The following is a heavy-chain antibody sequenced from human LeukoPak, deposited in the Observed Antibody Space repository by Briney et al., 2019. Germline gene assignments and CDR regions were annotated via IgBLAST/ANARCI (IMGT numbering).Heavy chain of an antibody. J-gene: IGHJ4*02. CDR1: GDSISSDGYY. V-gene: IGHV4-31*03. Sequence: PSETLSLTCTVSGDSISSDGYYWSWIRQHPEKGLEGIGYIYDTGSNYYNPSLVSRVTMSVDTSKNQFSLKLRSVTAADTAVYYCARGNYFDTAGFYDSWGQGTLVNVSS. CDR2: IYDTGSN. D-gene: IGHD3-9*01. CDR3: ARGNYFDTAGFYDS.